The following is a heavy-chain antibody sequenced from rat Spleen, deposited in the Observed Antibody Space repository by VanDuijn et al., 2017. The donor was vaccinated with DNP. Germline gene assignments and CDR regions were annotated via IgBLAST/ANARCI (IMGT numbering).Heavy chain of an antibody. J-gene: IGHJ2*01. CDR1: GYSIPSNY. CDR3: ARWVWYFDY. CDR2: ISYSGST. Sequence: EVQLQESGPGLVKPSQSLSLTCSVTGYSIPSNYWGWIRKFPGNNMEWIGHISYSGSTGYNPSLKSRISITRDTSKNLFFLHLDSVTTEDTATYYCARWVWYFDYWGQGVIVTVSS. V-gene: IGHV3-1*01.